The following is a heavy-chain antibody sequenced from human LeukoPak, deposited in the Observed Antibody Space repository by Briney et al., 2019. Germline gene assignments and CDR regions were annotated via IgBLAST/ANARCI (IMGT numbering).Heavy chain of an antibody. CDR3: ARIQQGNDY. J-gene: IGHJ4*02. CDR1: EYTFTSYW. Sequence: GESLNFSCKAPEYTFTSYWIGWVRKMPGRGGEWVGIIYPGDSDNRYSPSFQGQVTISADKSISTAYLQWSSLKASDTAMYYCARIQQGNDYWGQGTLVTVSS. V-gene: IGHV5-51*03. D-gene: IGHD6-13*01. CDR2: IYPGDSDN.